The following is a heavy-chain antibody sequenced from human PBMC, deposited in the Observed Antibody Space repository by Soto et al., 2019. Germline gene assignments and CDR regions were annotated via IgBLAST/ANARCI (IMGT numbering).Heavy chain of an antibody. J-gene: IGHJ4*02. CDR3: PAPASEDRIRK. V-gene: IGHV3-73*01. Sequence: SWGAAEGKCSGSGCRWVIHASGKGLEWVGRIRNKATSYATAYAACLKGSCTISRDNSNNTAFLQMNSLKTEDTALYYGPAPASEDRIRKWGPGTLVTV. D-gene: IGHD2-15*01. CDR2: IRNKATSYAT. CDR1: EGKCSGSG.